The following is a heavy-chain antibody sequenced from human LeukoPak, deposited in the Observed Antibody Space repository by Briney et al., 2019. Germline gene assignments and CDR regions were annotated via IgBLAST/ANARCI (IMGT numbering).Heavy chain of an antibody. CDR3: AKDRPPYCGGVGCYFDY. J-gene: IGHJ4*02. Sequence: PGGSLRLSCTAAGFTFSSYGMHWVRQAPGKGLDLVAFIPYDGGNKYYPDSVKGRFTISRDNSKNTLYLQMNSLKPEDTGVYYCAKDRPPYCGGVGCYFDYWGQGTLVTVSS. CDR2: IPYDGGNK. D-gene: IGHD2-21*01. V-gene: IGHV3-30*02. CDR1: GFTFSSYG.